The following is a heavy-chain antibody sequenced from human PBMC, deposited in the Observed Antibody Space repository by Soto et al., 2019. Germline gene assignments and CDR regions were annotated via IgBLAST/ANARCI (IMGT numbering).Heavy chain of an antibody. CDR1: GYTFTGYY. J-gene: IGHJ6*03. V-gene: IGHV1-46*03. D-gene: IGHD3-10*01. CDR2: INPSGGST. Sequence: ASVKVSCKASGYTFTGYYMHWVRQAPGQGLEWMGIINPSGGSTSYAQKFQGRVTMTRDTSTSTVYMELSSLRSEDTAVYYCARAGITMVQGVIYYMDVWGKGTTVTVSS. CDR3: ARAGITMVQGVIYYMDV.